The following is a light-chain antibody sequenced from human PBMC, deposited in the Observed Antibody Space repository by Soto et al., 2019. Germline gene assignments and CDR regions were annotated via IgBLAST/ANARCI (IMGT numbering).Light chain of an antibody. CDR3: QQYNNWPRT. CDR2: GAS. Sequence: IVMKQSPSTLSVSPGERATLSCRASQSVSSNLAWYQQKPGQAPRLLIYGASTRATGIPARFSGSGSGTEFTLTISSLQSEDFAVYYCQQYNNWPRTFCQGTKVDIK. V-gene: IGKV3-15*01. J-gene: IGKJ1*01. CDR1: QSVSSN.